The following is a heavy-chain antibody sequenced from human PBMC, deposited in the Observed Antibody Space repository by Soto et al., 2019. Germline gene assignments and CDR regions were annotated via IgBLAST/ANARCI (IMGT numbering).Heavy chain of an antibody. Sequence: ASVKVSCKASGGTFSSYTISWVRQAPGQGLEWMERIIPILGIANYAQKFQGRVTITADKSTSTAYMELSSLRSEDTAVYYCARDERYCSGGSCYSLQYYFDYWGQGTLVTVSS. D-gene: IGHD2-15*01. CDR3: ARDERYCSGGSCYSLQYYFDY. V-gene: IGHV1-69*04. CDR1: GGTFSSYT. J-gene: IGHJ4*02. CDR2: IIPILGIA.